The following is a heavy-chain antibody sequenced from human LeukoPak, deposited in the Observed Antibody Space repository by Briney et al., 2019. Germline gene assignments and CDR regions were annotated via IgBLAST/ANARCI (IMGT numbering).Heavy chain of an antibody. J-gene: IGHJ4*02. CDR1: GGSFSGYY. CDR2: INHSGST. CDR3: ASRRSSMGFDY. V-gene: IGHV4-34*01. D-gene: IGHD2-2*01. Sequence: SETLSLTCAVYGGSFSGYYWSWLRQPPGKGLEWIGEINHSGSTNYNPSLKSRVTISVDTSKNQFSLKLSSVTAADTAVYYCASRRSSMGFDYWGQGTLVTVSS.